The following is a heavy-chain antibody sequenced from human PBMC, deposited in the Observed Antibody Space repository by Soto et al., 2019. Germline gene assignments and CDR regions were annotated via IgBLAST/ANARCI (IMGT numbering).Heavy chain of an antibody. V-gene: IGHV3-30*18. D-gene: IGHD2-2*01. CDR1: GFTFSSYG. Sequence: GGSLRLSCAASGFTFSSYGMHWVRQAPGKGLEWVAVISYDGSNKYYADSVKGRFTISRDNSKKTLYLQMNSLRAEDTAVYYCAKENRGYCSSTSCYAGPFDYWGQGTLVTVSS. J-gene: IGHJ4*02. CDR2: ISYDGSNK. CDR3: AKENRGYCSSTSCYAGPFDY.